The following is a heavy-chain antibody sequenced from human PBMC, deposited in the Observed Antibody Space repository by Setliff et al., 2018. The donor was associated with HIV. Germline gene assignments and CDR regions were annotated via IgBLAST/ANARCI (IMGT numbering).Heavy chain of an antibody. CDR3: ARAYCSGGNCYSTLEGNYYFDI. V-gene: IGHV4-61*09. CDR1: GSSISSGSYY. D-gene: IGHD2-15*01. CDR2: IHTTGST. Sequence: SETLSLTCTVSGSSISSGSYYWSWIRQPAGKGLEWIGQIHTTGSTNYNPSLKSRVTISVDTSKNQFSLKLSSVTAADTAVYYCARAYCSGGNCYSTLEGNYYFDIWGRGTLVTVSS. J-gene: IGHJ2*01.